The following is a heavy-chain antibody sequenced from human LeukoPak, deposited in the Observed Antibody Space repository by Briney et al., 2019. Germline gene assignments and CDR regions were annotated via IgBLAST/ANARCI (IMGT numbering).Heavy chain of an antibody. J-gene: IGHJ4*02. V-gene: IGHV3-23*01. D-gene: IGHD3-10*01. CDR2: ISGSGRST. CDR1: GFTFSSYA. Sequence: GRSLRLSCAASGFTFSSYAMSWVGQAPGKKLEWVSAISGSGRSTYYADSVQGRLTISRDNSKNTLYLQMNSLRAEDTAVYYCARGQSGFGELLDWGQGTLVTVSS. CDR3: ARGQSGFGELLD.